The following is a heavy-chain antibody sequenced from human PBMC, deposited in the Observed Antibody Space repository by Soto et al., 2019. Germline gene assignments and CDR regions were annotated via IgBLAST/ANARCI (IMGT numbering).Heavy chain of an antibody. D-gene: IGHD3-9*01. V-gene: IGHV3-21*01. J-gene: IGHJ6*02. Sequence: PGGSLRLSCAASGFTFSSYSMNWVRQAPGKGLEWVSSISSSSSYIYYADSVKGRFTISRDNANNSLYLQMNSLRDQDRAVYYCARDQEPGYYDILTGYQHPYYGMDLWCQGTTLTVSS. CDR3: ARDQEPGYYDILTGYQHPYYGMDL. CDR2: ISSSSSYI. CDR1: GFTFSSYS.